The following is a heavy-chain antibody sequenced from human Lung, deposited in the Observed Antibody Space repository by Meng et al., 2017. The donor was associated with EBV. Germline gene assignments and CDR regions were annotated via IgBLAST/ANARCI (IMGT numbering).Heavy chain of an antibody. Sequence: QVQLVQSGAEGKKPGSSVKVSCKASGGTFSDHTISWLRQAPGHGLEWMAGITPIFGTTNYAQNFQDRVTISADTSTATLSMELISLRSDDTAVYYCASLTEYSSGSTSWGQGTLVTVSS. CDR1: GGTFSDHT. D-gene: IGHD6-19*01. J-gene: IGHJ5*02. V-gene: IGHV1-69*13. CDR3: ASLTEYSSGSTS. CDR2: ITPIFGTT.